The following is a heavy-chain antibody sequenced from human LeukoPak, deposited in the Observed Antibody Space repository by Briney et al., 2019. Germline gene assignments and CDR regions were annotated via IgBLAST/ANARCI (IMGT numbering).Heavy chain of an antibody. J-gene: IGHJ4*02. D-gene: IGHD3-3*01. Sequence: GASVKVSCKASGYTFTSYGISWVRQAPGQGLEWMGWISAYNGNTNYAQKLQGRVTMTTDTSTSTAYMELRSLRSDDTAVYYCARDRELRGFWSGYYILGVVPYYFDYWGQGTLVTVSS. CDR2: ISAYNGNT. CDR3: ARDRELRGFWSGYYILGVVPYYFDY. CDR1: GYTFTSYG. V-gene: IGHV1-18*01.